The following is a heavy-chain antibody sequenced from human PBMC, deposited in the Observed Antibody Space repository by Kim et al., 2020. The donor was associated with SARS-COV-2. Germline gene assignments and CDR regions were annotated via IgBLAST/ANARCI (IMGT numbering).Heavy chain of an antibody. D-gene: IGHD5-18*01. CDR1: GGYISTNY. CDR3: VTTVKTAMDVFVF. J-gene: IGHJ4*02. V-gene: IGHV4-39*01. CDR2: IYYSGSI. Sequence: SETLSLSCNVSGGYISTNYWGWLRQPPGKGLEWIGSIYYSGSIYYNPSLKSRATMSLDTSKNLFSLKVNSVTAADTAVYYCVTTVKTAMDVFVFWSQGTLVTVSS.